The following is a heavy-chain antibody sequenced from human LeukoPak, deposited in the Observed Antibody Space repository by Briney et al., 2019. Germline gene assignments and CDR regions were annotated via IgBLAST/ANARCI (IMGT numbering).Heavy chain of an antibody. D-gene: IGHD1-26*01. V-gene: IGHV3-33*01. Sequence: PGGSLRLSCAASGFTFSNYGMHWVRQAPGKGLEWVALIWYDGSNKYYEDSVKDRFTISRDNSRNTLYLQMNSLRAEDTAVYYCARDRGIVGATWGVYFDYWGQGTLVTVSS. J-gene: IGHJ4*02. CDR3: ARDRGIVGATWGVYFDY. CDR1: GFTFSNYG. CDR2: IWYDGSNK.